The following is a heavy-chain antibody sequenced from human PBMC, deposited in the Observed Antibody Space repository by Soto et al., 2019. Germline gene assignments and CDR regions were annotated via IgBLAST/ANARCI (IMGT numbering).Heavy chain of an antibody. Sequence: QVQLVESGGGVVQPGRSLRLSCATSGFTFSGYGMHWVRQAPGKGLEWVAVIWYDGSNKYYADSVKGRFTISGDNSKNTLYLQMNSLRAEDTAVYYCAREGKDIVATIRPYYFDYWGQGTLVTVSS. CDR1: GFTFSGYG. CDR3: AREGKDIVATIRPYYFDY. CDR2: IWYDGSNK. D-gene: IGHD5-12*01. J-gene: IGHJ4*02. V-gene: IGHV3-33*01.